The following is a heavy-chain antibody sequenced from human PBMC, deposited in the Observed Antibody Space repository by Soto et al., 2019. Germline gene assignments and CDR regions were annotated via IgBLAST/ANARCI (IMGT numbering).Heavy chain of an antibody. CDR2: ISYDGSNK. J-gene: IGHJ4*02. V-gene: IGHV3-30-3*01. CDR3: ARGYDYGDYVYQPLNFDY. CDR1: GFTFSSYA. Sequence: GGSLRLSCAASGFTFSSYAMHWVRQAPGKGLEWVAVISYDGSNKYYADSVKGRFTISRGNSKNTLYLQMSSLRAEDTAVYYCARGYDYGDYVYQPLNFDYWGQGTLVTVSS. D-gene: IGHD4-17*01.